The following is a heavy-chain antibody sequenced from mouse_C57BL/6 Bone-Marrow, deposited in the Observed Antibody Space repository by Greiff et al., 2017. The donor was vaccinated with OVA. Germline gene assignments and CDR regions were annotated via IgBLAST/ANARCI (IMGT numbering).Heavy chain of an antibody. CDR3: ARRDDGTRDYFDY. J-gene: IGHJ2*01. CDR1: GFTFSSYG. CDR2: ISSGGSYT. Sequence: EVMLVESGGDLVKPGGSLKLSCAASGFTFSSYGMSWVRQTPDKRLEWVATISSGGSYTYYPDSVKGRFTISRDNAKNTLYLQMSSLKSEDTAMYYCARRDDGTRDYFDYWGQGTTLTVSS. V-gene: IGHV5-6*02. D-gene: IGHD2-3*01.